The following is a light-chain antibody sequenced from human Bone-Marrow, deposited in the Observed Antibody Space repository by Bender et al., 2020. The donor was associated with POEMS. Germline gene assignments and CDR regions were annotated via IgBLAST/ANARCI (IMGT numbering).Light chain of an antibody. CDR3: CSSAGLSTWV. CDR2: RND. V-gene: IGLV1-47*01. CDR1: SSNIGSNF. J-gene: IGLJ3*02. Sequence: QSVLTQPPSASGTPGQRVTISCSGSSSNIGSNFVFWYQHLPRTAPKLLIYRNDQRPSGVPDRFSGSKSGTSASLAISGLRSEDEADYYCCSSAGLSTWVFGEGTKLTVL.